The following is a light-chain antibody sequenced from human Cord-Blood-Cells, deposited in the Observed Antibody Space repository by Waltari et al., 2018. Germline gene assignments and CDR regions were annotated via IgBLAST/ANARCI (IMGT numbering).Light chain of an antibody. J-gene: IGKJ1*01. CDR3: QQRSNWPPWT. CDR2: DAS. CDR1: QSVSSY. V-gene: IGKV3-11*01. Sequence: EIVLTQSPATRSLSPGERATLSCGPSQSVSSYLAWYQQKPGQAPRLLNYDASNRATCSPARFSGSGSGTDFTLTISSLEPEDFAVYYCQQRSNWPPWTFGQGTKVEIK.